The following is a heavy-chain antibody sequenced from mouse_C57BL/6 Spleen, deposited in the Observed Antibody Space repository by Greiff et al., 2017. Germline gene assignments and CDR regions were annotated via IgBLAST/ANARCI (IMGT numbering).Heavy chain of an antibody. D-gene: IGHD2-3*01. V-gene: IGHV3-6*01. CDR1: GYSITSGYY. Sequence: EVQLQQSGPGLVKPSQSLSLTCSVTGYSITSGYYWNWIRQFPGNKLEWMGYISYDGSNNYNPSLKNRISITRDTSKNQFFLKLNSVTTEDTATYYCARQDGYYVDYAMDYWGQGTSVTVSS. J-gene: IGHJ4*01. CDR2: ISYDGSN. CDR3: ARQDGYYVDYAMDY.